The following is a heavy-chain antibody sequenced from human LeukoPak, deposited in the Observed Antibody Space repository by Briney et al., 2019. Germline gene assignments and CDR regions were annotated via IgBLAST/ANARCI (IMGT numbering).Heavy chain of an antibody. Sequence: GGSLRLSCAASGFTFSSYSMNWVRQAPGKGLEWLSYISYNSGTISYADSVKGRFTVSRDNAANSLYLQMTSLRVEDAAVYYCARGRLGGHFNWMPSPPDYWGQGTLVTVSS. CDR3: ARGRLGGHFNWMPSPPDY. CDR2: ISYNSGTI. J-gene: IGHJ4*02. CDR1: GFTFSSYS. V-gene: IGHV3-48*04. D-gene: IGHD3-9*01.